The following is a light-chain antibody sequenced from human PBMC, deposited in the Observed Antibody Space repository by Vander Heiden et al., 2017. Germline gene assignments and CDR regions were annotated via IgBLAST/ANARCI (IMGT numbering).Light chain of an antibody. CDR1: SSNIGAGYD. J-gene: IGLJ2*01. CDR3: QSYYSSLSGHVV. V-gene: IGLV1-40*01. CDR2: GNS. Sequence: QSVLTQPPSVSGAPGHRVTISCTGSSSNIGAGYDVHWYQQLPGSAPKLLIYGNSNRPSGVPDRFSGSKSGTSASLAITGLQAEDEADYYCQSYYSSLSGHVVFGGGTKLTVL.